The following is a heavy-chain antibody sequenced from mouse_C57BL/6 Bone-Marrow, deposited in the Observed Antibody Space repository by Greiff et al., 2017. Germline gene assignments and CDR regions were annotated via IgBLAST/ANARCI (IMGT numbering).Heavy chain of an antibody. J-gene: IGHJ1*03. Sequence: QVQLQQSGPELVKPGASVKISCKASGYAFSSSWMNWVKQRPGKGLEWIGRIYPGDGDTNYNGKFKGKATLTADKSSSTAYMQLSSLTSEDSAVYCCAREPMYYYGSSFWYFDVWGTGTTVTVSS. CDR1: GYAFSSSW. CDR3: AREPMYYYGSSFWYFDV. CDR2: IYPGDGDT. D-gene: IGHD1-1*01. V-gene: IGHV1-82*01.